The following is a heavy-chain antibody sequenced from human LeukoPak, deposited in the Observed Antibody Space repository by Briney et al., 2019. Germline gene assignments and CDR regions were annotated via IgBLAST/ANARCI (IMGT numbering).Heavy chain of an antibody. J-gene: IGHJ4*02. Sequence: SVTVTFKSSGYTFTGYYMHWVRQAPGQGLEWIGWINPNSSGTNYSHKYQGRVTMTRDTSISTAYMELGRLRSDDTAVYYCARVQGYCSSTSCYPDTNFDYWGQGTLVTVSS. CDR3: ARVQGYCSSTSCYPDTNFDY. CDR2: INPNSSGT. CDR1: GYTFTGYY. D-gene: IGHD2-2*01. V-gene: IGHV1-2*02.